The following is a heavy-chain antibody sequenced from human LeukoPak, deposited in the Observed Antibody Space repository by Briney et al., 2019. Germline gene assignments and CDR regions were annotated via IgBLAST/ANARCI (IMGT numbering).Heavy chain of an antibody. CDR3: ARADQWLVPAAPFDC. D-gene: IGHD2-2*01. CDR2: INPNSGGT. Sequence: GASVKVSCKASGNTFTGYYMHWVRQAPGQGLEWMGWINPNSGGTNYARNFQGRVTMTRDTSISTAYMELSSLRSDDTAVYYCARADQWLVPAAPFDCWGQGTLVTVSS. J-gene: IGHJ4*02. V-gene: IGHV1-2*02. CDR1: GNTFTGYY.